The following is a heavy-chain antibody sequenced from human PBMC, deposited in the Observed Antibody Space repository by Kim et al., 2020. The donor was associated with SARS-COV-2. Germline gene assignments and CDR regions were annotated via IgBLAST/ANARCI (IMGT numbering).Heavy chain of an antibody. Sequence: GASLQISCKTSGYSFTSYWIGWVRQLPGKGLECMGNIYPSDSETRYSPSFQGQVTISADKSIGTAYLQWSSLKASDTAMYYCARLSDGGWATKHFDYWGQGALVIVSS. J-gene: IGHJ4*02. D-gene: IGHD6-19*01. CDR1: GYSFTSYW. CDR3: ARLSDGGWATKHFDY. CDR2: IYPSDSET. V-gene: IGHV5-51*01.